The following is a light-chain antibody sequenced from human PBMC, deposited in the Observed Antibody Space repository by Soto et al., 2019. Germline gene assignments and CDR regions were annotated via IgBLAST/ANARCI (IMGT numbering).Light chain of an antibody. Sequence: ENVLTQSPGTLSLSPGERATLSCRASESLNSNYFAWYQQKPGQAPRLLIYSASRRQSGVPDRFSGSGSGTDFILTIGRREPEDFAGYYCQQYGSSVTCGASVTFGGGTRVE. CDR3: QQYGSSVTCGASVT. CDR2: SAS. CDR1: ESLNSNY. J-gene: IGKJ4*01. V-gene: IGKV3-20*01.